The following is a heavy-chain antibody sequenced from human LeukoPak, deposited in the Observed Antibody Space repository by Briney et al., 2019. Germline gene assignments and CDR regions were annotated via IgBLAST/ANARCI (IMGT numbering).Heavy chain of an antibody. D-gene: IGHD3-22*01. V-gene: IGHV3-23*01. CDR1: GFTFSSYA. CDR3: AKIEYYYDSSGYYPDAFDI. J-gene: IGHJ3*02. Sequence: SGGSLRLSCAASGFTFSSYAMSWVRQAPGKGLEWVSAISGSGGSTYYADSVKGRFTISRDNSKNTLYLQMNSLRAKDTAVYYCAKIEYYYDSSGYYPDAFDIWGQGTMVTVSS. CDR2: ISGSGGST.